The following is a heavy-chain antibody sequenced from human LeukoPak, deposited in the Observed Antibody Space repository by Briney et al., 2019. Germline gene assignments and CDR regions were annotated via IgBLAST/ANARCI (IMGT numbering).Heavy chain of an antibody. Sequence: PGGSLRLACAASGFTFSSSAMTWVRQAPGKGLEWVSSINGSGGRTYYADSVKGRFTISRDNSKSTLYLQMNSLRAEDTAVYFCAKAAYYDNSGLLNFDYWGQGTLVTVSS. D-gene: IGHD3-22*01. CDR1: GFTFSSSA. V-gene: IGHV3-23*01. CDR3: AKAAYYDNSGLLNFDY. J-gene: IGHJ4*02. CDR2: INGSGGRT.